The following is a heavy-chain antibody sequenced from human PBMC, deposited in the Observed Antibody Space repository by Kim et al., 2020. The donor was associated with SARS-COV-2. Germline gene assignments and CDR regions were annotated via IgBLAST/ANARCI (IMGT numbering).Heavy chain of an antibody. D-gene: IGHD3-10*01. V-gene: IGHV1-3*01. CDR3: ARDSMVRGIQPLDY. Sequence: QKCQGRVTITRDTSASTAYMELSSLRSEDTAVYYCARDSMVRGIQPLDYWGQGTLVTVSS. J-gene: IGHJ4*02.